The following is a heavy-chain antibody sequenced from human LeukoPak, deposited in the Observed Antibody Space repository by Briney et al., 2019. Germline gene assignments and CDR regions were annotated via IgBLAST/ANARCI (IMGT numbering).Heavy chain of an antibody. J-gene: IGHJ6*02. V-gene: IGHV4-30-4*01. Sequence: SETLSLTCTVSGGSISSGDYYWSWIRQPPGKGQEWIGYIYYSGSTYYNPSLKSRVTISVDTSKNQFSLKLSSVTAADTAVYYCARGRGELLYYGMDVWGQGTTVTVSS. CDR2: IYYSGST. CDR1: GGSISSGDYY. D-gene: IGHD1-26*01. CDR3: ARGRGELLYYGMDV.